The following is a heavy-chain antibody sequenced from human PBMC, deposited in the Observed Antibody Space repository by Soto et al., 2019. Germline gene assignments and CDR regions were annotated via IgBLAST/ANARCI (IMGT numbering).Heavy chain of an antibody. CDR3: ARDLAARDYYYGMDV. Sequence: ASVKVSCKASGYTFTGYYMHWVRQAPGQGLEWMGWINPNSGGTNYAQKLQGRVTMTRDTSISTAYMELSRLRSDDTAVYYCARDLAARDYYYGMDVWGQGTTVTVSS. J-gene: IGHJ6*02. CDR2: INPNSGGT. D-gene: IGHD6-13*01. V-gene: IGHV1-2*02. CDR1: GYTFTGYY.